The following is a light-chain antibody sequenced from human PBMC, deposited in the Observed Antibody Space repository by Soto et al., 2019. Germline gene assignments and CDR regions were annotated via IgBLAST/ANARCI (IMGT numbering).Light chain of an antibody. V-gene: IGLV2-14*02. CDR2: EGS. CDR1: SSDVGSYNL. J-gene: IGLJ1*01. Sequence: QSVLTPPASVSGSPGQSITISCTGTSSDVGSYNLVSWYQQHPGKAPKLMIYEGSKRPSGVSNRFSGSKSGNTASLTISGLQAEDEADYYCSSYASSTTPYVFGTGTKVNVL. CDR3: SSYASSTTPYV.